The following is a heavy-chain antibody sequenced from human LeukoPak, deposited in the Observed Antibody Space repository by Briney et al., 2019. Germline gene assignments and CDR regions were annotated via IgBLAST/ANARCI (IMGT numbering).Heavy chain of an antibody. CDR3: ARDNWGSLDY. V-gene: IGHV4-61*01. CDR2: SSNSGCT. J-gene: IGHJ4*02. CDR1: GGSVSSGSHP. D-gene: IGHD7-27*01. Sequence: SETLSLTCTVSGGSVSSGSHPWSWIRQPPGKGLEWIGYSSNSGCTNCKPSLKSRVTISVDTSKNQFSLKLTSVTAADTAVYYCARDNWGSLDYWGQGILVTVSS.